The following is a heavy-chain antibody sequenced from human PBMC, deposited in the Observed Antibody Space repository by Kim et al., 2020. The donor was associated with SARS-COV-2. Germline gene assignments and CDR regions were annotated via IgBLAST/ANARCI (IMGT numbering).Heavy chain of an antibody. D-gene: IGHD3-10*02. CDR1: GDSVSSYSAA. Sequence: SQTLSLTCAISGDSVSSYSAAWSWIRQSPSRGLEWLGGTYYRSQWIHDYAVSVKSPITITPDTSKNQFSLQLNSSTAEDTAVNYCTRVCRTAYGMDVWGQGTTVTVSS. J-gene: IGHJ6*02. CDR3: TRVCRTAYGMDV. CDR2: TYYRSQWIH. V-gene: IGHV6-1*01.